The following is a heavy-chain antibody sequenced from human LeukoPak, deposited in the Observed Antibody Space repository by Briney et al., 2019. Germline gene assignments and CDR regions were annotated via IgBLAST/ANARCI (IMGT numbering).Heavy chain of an antibody. Sequence: GGSLRLSXAASGFTFPSYAMSWVRQAPGKGVEWVSAISGSGDNTYYIDSVKGRFTISRDNSKNTLYLQMNSLRAEDAAVYYCAKGRTYSSGWYFIDDYWGQGTLVTVSS. CDR3: AKGRTYSSGWYFIDDY. D-gene: IGHD6-19*01. CDR1: GFTFPSYA. V-gene: IGHV3-23*01. J-gene: IGHJ4*02. CDR2: ISGSGDNT.